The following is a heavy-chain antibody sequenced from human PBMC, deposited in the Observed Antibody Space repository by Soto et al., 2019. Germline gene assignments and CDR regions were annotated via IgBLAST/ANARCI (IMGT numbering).Heavy chain of an antibody. D-gene: IGHD7-27*01. CDR3: AKEVSLGSTVDLGY. J-gene: IGHJ4*02. CDR2: ISGSGGST. V-gene: IGHV3-23*01. Sequence: GGSLVVACAASGFTFSIFAMSWVRQSPGKGLEWVSTISGSGGSTYYADAVKGRFSVSRDNSMGTLYLQMKSLRVEDTAIYYCAKEVSLGSTVDLGYWGQGTMVTVSS. CDR1: GFTFSIFA.